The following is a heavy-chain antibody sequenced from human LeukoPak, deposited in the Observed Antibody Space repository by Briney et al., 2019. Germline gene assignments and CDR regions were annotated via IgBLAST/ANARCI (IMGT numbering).Heavy chain of an antibody. J-gene: IGHJ3*02. CDR1: GGSISSYY. CDR2: IYYSGST. CDR3: ARHDTDGTAFDI. V-gene: IGHV4-59*08. Sequence: SSETLSLTCTVSGGSISSYYWSWIRQPPGKGLEWIGYIYYSGSTNYNPSLKSRVTISVDTSKNQFSLKLSSVTAADTAVYYCARHDTDGTAFDIRGQGTMVTVSS. D-gene: IGHD3-22*01.